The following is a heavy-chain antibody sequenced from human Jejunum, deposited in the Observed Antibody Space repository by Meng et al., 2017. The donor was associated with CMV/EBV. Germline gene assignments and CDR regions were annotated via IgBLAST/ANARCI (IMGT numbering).Heavy chain of an antibody. V-gene: IGHV3-23*01. CDR3: AKSLVDTAMDLDE. CDR1: GFTFSSVA. Sequence: AAGFTFSSVARTWVRQAPGKGLEWVSTIDSSDRTYYADSVRGRFTISRDNSMNTLHLQMNSLRAEDTAVYYCAKSLVDTAMDLDEWSQETLVTVSS. J-gene: IGHJ4*02. D-gene: IGHD5-18*01. CDR2: IDSSDRT.